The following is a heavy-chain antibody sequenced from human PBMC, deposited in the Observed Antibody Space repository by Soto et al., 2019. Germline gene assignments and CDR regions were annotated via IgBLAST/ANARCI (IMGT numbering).Heavy chain of an antibody. Sequence: ASVKVSCKASGYTFTGYYMHWVRQAPGQGLEWMGWINPNSGGTNYAQKFQGWVTMTRDTSISTAYMELSRLRSDDTAVYYCAREVTIPLGYYFDYWGQGTLVTVSS. CDR3: AREVTIPLGYYFDY. CDR2: INPNSGGT. V-gene: IGHV1-2*04. D-gene: IGHD3-3*01. J-gene: IGHJ4*02. CDR1: GYTFTGYY.